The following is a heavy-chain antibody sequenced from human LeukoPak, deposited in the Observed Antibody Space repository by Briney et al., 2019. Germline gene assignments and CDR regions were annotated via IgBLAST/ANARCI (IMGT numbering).Heavy chain of an antibody. D-gene: IGHD1-26*01. J-gene: IGHJ4*02. CDR1: GYTFADYF. V-gene: IGHV1-2*06. CDR3: ARGVSSTPNWEFDY. Sequence: GASVKVSCKTSGYTFADYFIHWVRQAPGQGLEWMGRINANSGGTEYEQKFQGRVTMTRDTSISTAYVEVNWLISDDTAIYYCARGVSSTPNWEFDYWGQGTLVTVSS. CDR2: INANSGGT.